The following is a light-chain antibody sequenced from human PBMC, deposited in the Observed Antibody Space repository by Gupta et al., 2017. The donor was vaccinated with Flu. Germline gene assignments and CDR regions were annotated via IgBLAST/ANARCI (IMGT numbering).Light chain of an antibody. J-gene: IGKJ4*01. CDR3: QECESGLHT. CDR1: QNIDNN. CDR2: VTA. V-gene: IGKV1-39*01. Sequence: IQMTHSPSSLSASVGDRVTITCRASQNIDNNLTWYQQKPGKAPKLLNFVTARWETGIPARFSGSGSGTDFTRTISKLQSEDVATYYCQECESGLHTFGEGTVVEIK.